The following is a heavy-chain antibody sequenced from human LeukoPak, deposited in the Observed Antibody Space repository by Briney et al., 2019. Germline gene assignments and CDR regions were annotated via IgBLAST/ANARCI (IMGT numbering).Heavy chain of an antibody. CDR1: GGSISSSNW. Sequence: SETLSLTCAVSGGSISSSNWWSWVRPPPGKGLEWIGEIYHSGSTNYNPSLKSRVTISVDTSKNQFSLKLSSVTAADTAVYYCARDHRYYDSSGSPGDWGQGTLVTVSS. J-gene: IGHJ4*02. CDR3: ARDHRYYDSSGSPGD. CDR2: IYHSGST. V-gene: IGHV4-4*02. D-gene: IGHD3-22*01.